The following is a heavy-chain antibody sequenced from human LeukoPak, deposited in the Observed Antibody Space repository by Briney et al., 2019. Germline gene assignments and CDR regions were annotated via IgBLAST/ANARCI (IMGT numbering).Heavy chain of an antibody. D-gene: IGHD3-3*01. CDR2: IHYSGST. V-gene: IGHV4-31*03. CDR3: ARGSDRYYDFWSGYPYYYGMDV. CDR1: GGSISSGGYY. J-gene: IGHJ6*02. Sequence: PSETLSLTCTVSGGSISSGGYYWSWIRQHPGKGLEWIGYIHYSGSTYYNPSLKSRVTISVDTSKNQFSLKLSSVTAADTAVYYCARGSDRYYDFWSGYPYYYGMDVWGQGTTVTVSS.